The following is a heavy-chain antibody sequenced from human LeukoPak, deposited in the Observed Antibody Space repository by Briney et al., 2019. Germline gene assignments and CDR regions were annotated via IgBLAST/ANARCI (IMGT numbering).Heavy chain of an antibody. CDR1: GGSVSNSLYY. CDR3: ARVLRAASWRSYDY. D-gene: IGHD5-18*01. V-gene: IGHV4-61*01. J-gene: IGHJ4*02. CDR2: IYYNGDT. Sequence: SETLSLTCTVSGGSVSNSLYYWSWIRQPPGKGLEWIGYIYYNGDTNYNPSLKSRVIISIDTSSNQFSLRLNSMTAADTAVYYCARVLRAASWRSYDYWGQGSLVTVSS.